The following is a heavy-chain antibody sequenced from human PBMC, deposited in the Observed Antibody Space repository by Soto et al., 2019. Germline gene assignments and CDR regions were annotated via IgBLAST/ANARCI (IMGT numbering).Heavy chain of an antibody. V-gene: IGHV3-30-3*01. J-gene: IGHJ5*02. CDR1: GFTFSSYA. Sequence: QVQLVESGGGVVQPGRSLRLSCAASGFTFSSYAMHWVRQAPGKGLEWVAVISYDGSNKYYADSVKGRFTISRDNSKNTLYLQMNSLRAEDTAVYYCARASRRSRAKGVEQYTGYSSGWYNWFDPWGQGTLVTVSS. CDR3: ARASRRSRAKGVEQYTGYSSGWYNWFDP. CDR2: ISYDGSNK. D-gene: IGHD6-19*01.